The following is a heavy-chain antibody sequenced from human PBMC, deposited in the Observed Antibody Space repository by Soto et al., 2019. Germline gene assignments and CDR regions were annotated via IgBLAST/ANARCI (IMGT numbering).Heavy chain of an antibody. V-gene: IGHV3-15*01. Sequence: EVQLVESGGGLAKPGGSLRLSCAASGLTFNNAWMNWVRQAPGKGLEWVGRIRSNTDGGTADYAAPVKGRFTISRDDSKNTLYVRMNSMKTEDTAVYYCTADMIAVAGDYSSYYGLDVWGQGTTVTVSS. CDR3: TADMIAVAGDYSSYYGLDV. D-gene: IGHD6-19*01. CDR2: IRSNTDGGTA. CDR1: GLTFNNAW. J-gene: IGHJ6*02.